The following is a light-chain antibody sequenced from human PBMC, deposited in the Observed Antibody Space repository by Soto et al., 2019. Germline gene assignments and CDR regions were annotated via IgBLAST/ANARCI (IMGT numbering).Light chain of an antibody. J-gene: IGKJ5*01. CDR2: DAS. V-gene: IGKV3-11*01. CDR1: QRVSGGF. Sequence: DIVLTQSPATLSLSPGERATLYCGASQRVSGGFLAWYQQKPGLAPRLLIYDASNRATGIPARFSGSGSGTDFTLTISSLEPEDFAVYYCQQRSNWPPITFGQGTRLEIK. CDR3: QQRSNWPPIT.